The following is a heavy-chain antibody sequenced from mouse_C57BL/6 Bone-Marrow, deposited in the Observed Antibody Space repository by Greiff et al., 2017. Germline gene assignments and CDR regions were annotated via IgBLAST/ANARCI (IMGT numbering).Heavy chain of an antibody. Sequence: EVQLLESGPVLVKPGASVKMSCKASGYTFTDYYMNWVQQSHGKSLEWIGVINPYNGGTSYNQKFKGQATLTVDKSSSTAYMELNSLASEDSAVYYCARITTVVATDYYAMDYWGQGTSVTVSS. CDR2: INPYNGGT. J-gene: IGHJ4*01. D-gene: IGHD1-1*01. CDR1: GYTFTDYY. V-gene: IGHV1-19*01. CDR3: ARITTVVATDYYAMDY.